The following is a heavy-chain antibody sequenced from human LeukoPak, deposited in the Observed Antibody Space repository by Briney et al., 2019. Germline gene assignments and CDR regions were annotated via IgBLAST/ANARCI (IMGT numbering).Heavy chain of an antibody. D-gene: IGHD6-13*01. Sequence: SETLSLTCTVSGGSISSSSYYWSWIRQPPGKGLEWIGYIYYSGSTNYNPSLKSRVTISVDTSKNQFSLKLSSVTAADTAVYYCASLSIAAAGYYYYMDVWGKGTTVTISS. J-gene: IGHJ6*03. CDR3: ASLSIAAAGYYYYMDV. CDR2: IYYSGST. V-gene: IGHV4-61*01. CDR1: GGSISSSSYY.